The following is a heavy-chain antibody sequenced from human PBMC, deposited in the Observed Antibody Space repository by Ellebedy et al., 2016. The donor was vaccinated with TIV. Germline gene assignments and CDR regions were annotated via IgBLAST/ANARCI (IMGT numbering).Heavy chain of an antibody. Sequence: SETLSLXXTVSGGSISSSSYYWGWIRQPPGKGLEWIGSIYYSGSTYYNPSLKSRVTISVDTSKNQFSLKLSSVTAADTAVYYCARGLGYCSSTSCLERDYWGQGTLVTVSS. CDR2: IYYSGST. J-gene: IGHJ4*02. V-gene: IGHV4-39*07. CDR1: GGSISSSSYY. CDR3: ARGLGYCSSTSCLERDY. D-gene: IGHD2-2*01.